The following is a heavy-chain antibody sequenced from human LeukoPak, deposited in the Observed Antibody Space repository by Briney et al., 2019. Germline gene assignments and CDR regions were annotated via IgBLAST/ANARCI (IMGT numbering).Heavy chain of an antibody. V-gene: IGHV1-2*06. CDR2: INPNSGGT. J-gene: IGHJ4*02. D-gene: IGHD1-26*01. Sequence: ASVNVSFKASGYTFTGYYMHWVRQAPGQGLEWMGRINPNSGGTNYAQKFQGRVTMTRDTSISTAYMELSRLRSDDTAVYYCASRGGLIVGATFSYWGQGTLVTVSS. CDR1: GYTFTGYY. CDR3: ASRGGLIVGATFSY.